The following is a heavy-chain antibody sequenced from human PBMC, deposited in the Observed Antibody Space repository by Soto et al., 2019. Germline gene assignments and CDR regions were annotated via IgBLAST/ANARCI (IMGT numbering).Heavy chain of an antibody. CDR3: ARLEHNFGPHDY. CDR1: GYTFSSYG. V-gene: IGHV1-18*01. J-gene: IGHJ4*02. CDR2: ISVHNGYT. Sequence: QVQLAQSGAEVKKPGASVTVSCKASGYTFSSYGISWVRQAPGQGLEWVGWISVHNGYTKYATELQGRVTMTTDTSTSTAYMELRSLRSDDSAAYYCARLEHNFGPHDYWGQGTLVTVTS. D-gene: IGHD1-1*01.